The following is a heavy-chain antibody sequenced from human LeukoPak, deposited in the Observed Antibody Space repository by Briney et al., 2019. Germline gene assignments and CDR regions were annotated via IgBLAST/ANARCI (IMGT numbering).Heavy chain of an antibody. J-gene: IGHJ4*02. CDR1: GFTFSSYA. CDR2: ISGSGGST. V-gene: IGHV3-23*01. Sequence: GGSLRLPCAASGFTFSSYAMSWVRQAPGKGLEWVSAISGSGGSTYYADSVKGRFTISRDNSKNTLYLQMNSLRDEDTAVYYCARPLVPTYSSGWHYAYWGQGTLVTVSS. D-gene: IGHD6-19*01. CDR3: ARPLVPTYSSGWHYAY.